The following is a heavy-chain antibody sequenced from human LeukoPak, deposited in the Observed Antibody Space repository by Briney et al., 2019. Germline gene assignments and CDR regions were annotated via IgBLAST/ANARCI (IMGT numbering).Heavy chain of an antibody. J-gene: IGHJ5*02. CDR1: GYTFTGYY. Sequence: ASVKVSCKASGYTFTGYYMHWVRQAPGQGLEWMGWINPNSGGTNYAQKFQGSVTMTRDTSISTAYMELSRLRSDDTAVYYCAGDPEMATVSNWFDPWGQGTLVTVSS. V-gene: IGHV1-2*02. D-gene: IGHD5-24*01. CDR3: AGDPEMATVSNWFDP. CDR2: INPNSGGT.